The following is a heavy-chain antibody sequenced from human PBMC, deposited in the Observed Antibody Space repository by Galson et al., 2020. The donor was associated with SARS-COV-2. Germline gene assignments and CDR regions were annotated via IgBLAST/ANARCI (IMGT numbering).Heavy chain of an antibody. CDR3: ARVNLGKVDY. V-gene: IGHV4-30-2*01. CDR1: GGSISSGGYS. D-gene: IGHD7-27*01. Sequence: SETLSLTCAVSGGSISSGGYSWSWIRQPPGKGLEWIWYIYHSGSAYYNPSLKSRVTISVDRAKNQFTLKLSSVTAADTAMYYCARVNLGKVDYWGQGTLVTVSS. CDR2: IYHSGSA. J-gene: IGHJ4*02.